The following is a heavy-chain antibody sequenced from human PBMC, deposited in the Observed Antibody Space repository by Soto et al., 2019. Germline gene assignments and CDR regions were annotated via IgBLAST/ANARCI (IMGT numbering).Heavy chain of an antibody. CDR2: IYPGDSDT. CDR3: ARLYGDLYYFDN. D-gene: IGHD4-17*01. CDR1: GYSFTIFW. Sequence: GESLKISCKASGYSFTIFWIGWARQMPGKGLEYMGSIYPGDSDTRYSPSFQGQVAISADKSINTAYLHWSSLKAPDTAMYYCARLYGDLYYFDNWSQGNLVTVS. V-gene: IGHV5-51*01. J-gene: IGHJ4*02.